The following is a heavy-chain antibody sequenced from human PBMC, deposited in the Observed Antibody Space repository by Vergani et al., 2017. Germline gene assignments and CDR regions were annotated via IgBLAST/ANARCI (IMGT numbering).Heavy chain of an antibody. V-gene: IGHV3-30*18. D-gene: IGHD4-23*01. J-gene: IGHJ4*02. CDR3: AKDPQFSDYGGDRFDY. CDR2: ISYDGSNK. Sequence: QVQLVESGGGVVQPGRSLRLPCEASGFTFSSYGMHWVRQAPGKGLEWVAVISYDGSNKYYADSVKGRFTISRDNSKNTLYLQMNSLRAEDTAVYYCAKDPQFSDYGGDRFDYWGQGTLVTVSS. CDR1: GFTFSSYG.